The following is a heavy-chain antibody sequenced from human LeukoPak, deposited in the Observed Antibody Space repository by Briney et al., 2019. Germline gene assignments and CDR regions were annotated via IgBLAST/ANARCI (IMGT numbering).Heavy chain of an antibody. CDR2: ISGSGGST. V-gene: IGHV3-23*01. D-gene: IGHD3-22*01. Sequence: GGSLRLSCAASGFTFSSYAMSWVRQAPGKGLEWVSAISGSGGSTYYADSVKGRFTISRDNSKNTLYLQMNSLRAEDTAVYYCAKDRGGYYDSSGYLFLYYFDYWGQGTLVTVSS. CDR1: GFTFSSYA. CDR3: AKDRGGYYDSSGYLFLYYFDY. J-gene: IGHJ4*02.